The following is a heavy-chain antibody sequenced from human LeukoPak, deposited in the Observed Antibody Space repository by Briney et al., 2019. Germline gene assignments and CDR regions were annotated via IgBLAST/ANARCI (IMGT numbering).Heavy chain of an antibody. CDR3: ARALGDSSGPSDY. Sequence: GGSLRLSCAASGFTFSSYGMHWVRQAPGKGLEWVAVIWSDGSNKYCADSVKGRFTISRDNAKNSLYLQMNSLRAEDTAVYYCARALGDSSGPSDYWGQGTLVTVSS. D-gene: IGHD3-22*01. CDR2: IWSDGSNK. V-gene: IGHV3-33*01. CDR1: GFTFSSYG. J-gene: IGHJ4*02.